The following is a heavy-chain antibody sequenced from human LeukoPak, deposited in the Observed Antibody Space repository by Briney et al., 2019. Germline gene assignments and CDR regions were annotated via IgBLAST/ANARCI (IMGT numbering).Heavy chain of an antibody. J-gene: IGHJ6*02. Sequence: PGGSLRLSCAASGFTFSSYAMSWVRQAPGKGLEWVSAISGSGGSTYYADSVKGRFTISRDNSKNTLYLQMNSLRAEDTAVYYCAKDLEDGDYYYYYGVDVWGQGTTVTVSS. V-gene: IGHV3-23*01. CDR2: ISGSGGST. CDR1: GFTFSSYA. CDR3: AKDLEDGDYYYYYGVDV. D-gene: IGHD4-17*01.